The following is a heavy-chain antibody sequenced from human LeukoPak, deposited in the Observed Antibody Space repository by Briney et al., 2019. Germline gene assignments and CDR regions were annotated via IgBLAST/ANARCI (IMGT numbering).Heavy chain of an antibody. J-gene: IGHJ4*02. V-gene: IGHV3-15*01. CDR2: IKSKTDGGTT. CDR3: TRQQLVLDY. D-gene: IGHD6-13*01. Sequence: GGSLRLSCAASGFTFSNAWLSWVRQAPGKGLEWVGHIKSKTDGGTTDYAAPVKGRFTISRDDSKNTLYLQMNSLKTEDTAVFYCTRQQLVLDYWGQGTLVAVSS. CDR1: GFTFSNAW.